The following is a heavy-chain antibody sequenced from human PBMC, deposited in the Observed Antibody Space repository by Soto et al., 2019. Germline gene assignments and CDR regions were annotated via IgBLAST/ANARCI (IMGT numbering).Heavy chain of an antibody. CDR2: IYYSGST. V-gene: IGHV4-59*08. D-gene: IGHD1-1*01. CDR3: ARHERDRPYYYYYMDV. Sequence: SETLSLTCTVSGGSISSYYWSWIRQPPGKGLEWIGYIYYSGSTNYNPSLKSRVTISVDTSKNQFSLKLSSVTAADTAVYYCARHERDRPYYYYYMDVWGKGTTVTVSS. J-gene: IGHJ6*03. CDR1: GGSISSYY.